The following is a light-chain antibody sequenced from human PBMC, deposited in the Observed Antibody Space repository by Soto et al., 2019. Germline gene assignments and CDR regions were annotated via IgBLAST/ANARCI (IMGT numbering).Light chain of an antibody. V-gene: IGLV1-44*01. CDR3: AAWDDRLNGYL. CDR1: SSNIGSNT. Sequence: QSVLTQPPAASGTPGQRVTISCSGSSSNIGSNTVNWYQQLPGTAPKLLIYSNDHRPSGVPDRFSGSKSGTSASLAISGLQSEDEADYYCAAWDDRLNGYLLGTGTKLTVL. CDR2: SND. J-gene: IGLJ1*01.